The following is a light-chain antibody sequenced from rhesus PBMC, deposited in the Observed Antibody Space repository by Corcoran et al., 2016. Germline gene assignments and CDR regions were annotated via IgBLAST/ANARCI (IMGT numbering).Light chain of an antibody. J-gene: IGKJ3*01. Sequence: DIQMTQSPSSLSASVGDTVTITCRASQGISSYLNWFQQKPGKAPKLLIYDASSLESGVPSRFSGSGSGTDFTRTIRSPQPEDFAAYYCLTHNNYPVTFGPGTKLDNK. CDR1: QGISSY. CDR3: LTHNNYPVT. CDR2: DAS. V-gene: IGKV1-28*03.